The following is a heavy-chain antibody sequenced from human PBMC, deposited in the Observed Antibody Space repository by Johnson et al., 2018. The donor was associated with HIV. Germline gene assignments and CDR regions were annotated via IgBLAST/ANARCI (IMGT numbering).Heavy chain of an antibody. CDR3: AKDREPANYDAFDI. D-gene: IGHD1-26*01. Sequence: VQLVESGGGLVKPGGSLRLSCAASGFTVSSNYMSWVRQAPGKGLEWVSVIYSGGSTYYADSVKGRLTISRDNSKNTLYLQMNSLRAEDTAVYYCAKDREPANYDAFDIWDQGTVVTVSS. J-gene: IGHJ3*02. V-gene: IGHV3-66*01. CDR2: IYSGGST. CDR1: GFTVSSNY.